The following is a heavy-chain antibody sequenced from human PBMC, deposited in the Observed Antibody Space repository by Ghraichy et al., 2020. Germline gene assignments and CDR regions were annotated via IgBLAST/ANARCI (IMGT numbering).Heavy chain of an antibody. CDR1: GFRFGDCA. CDR3: TRDSEVRGVISDY. Sequence: GGSLRLSCTASGFRFGDCAMSWVRQAPGKGLEWVGLIRSKTDGGTTEYAASVQGSFTISRDDSKSIAYLQMNSLKTEDTAVYYCTRDSEVRGVISDYWGQGTLVTVSS. D-gene: IGHD3-10*01. CDR2: IRSKTDGGTT. J-gene: IGHJ4*02. V-gene: IGHV3-49*04.